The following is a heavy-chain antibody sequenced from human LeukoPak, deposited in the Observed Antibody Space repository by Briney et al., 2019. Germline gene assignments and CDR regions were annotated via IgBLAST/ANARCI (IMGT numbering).Heavy chain of an antibody. V-gene: IGHV3-30*02. CDR2: IRYDGSNK. D-gene: IGHD3-10*01. CDR1: GFTFSSYG. CDR3: AKGPDYYGSGSYSY. J-gene: IGHJ4*02. Sequence: PGGSLRLSCAASGFTFSSYGMHWVRQAPGKGLEWVAFIRYDGSNKYYADSVKGRFTISRDNSKNTLYLQMNSLRAEDTAVYYCAKGPDYYGSGSYSYWGQGTLVTVSS.